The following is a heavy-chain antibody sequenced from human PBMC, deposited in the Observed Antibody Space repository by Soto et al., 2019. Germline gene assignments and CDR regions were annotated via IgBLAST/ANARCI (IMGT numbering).Heavy chain of an antibody. CDR3: ARRLYDTSGYRYFDF. Sequence: GESLKISCKASGYSFSSYWIGWVRQIPGKGLEWMGIIFPDDSETRYSPSFQGKVSISVDKSITTAYLQWSSQKASDTAMYYCARRLYDTSGYRYFDFWGQGTLVTVSS. V-gene: IGHV5-51*01. CDR2: IFPDDSET. CDR1: GYSFSSYW. J-gene: IGHJ4*02. D-gene: IGHD3-22*01.